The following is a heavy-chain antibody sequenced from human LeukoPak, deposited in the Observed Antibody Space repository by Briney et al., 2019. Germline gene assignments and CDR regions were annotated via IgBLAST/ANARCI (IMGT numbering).Heavy chain of an antibody. Sequence: SETLSLTCAVYGGSFSGYYWSWIRQPPGKGLEWIGEINHSASTNYNPSLKSRVTISVDTSKNQFSLKLSSVTAADTAVYYCARRPRGYCSGGSCLTTASLYYFDYWGQGTLVTVSS. CDR1: GGSFSGYY. CDR3: ARRPRGYCSGGSCLTTASLYYFDY. J-gene: IGHJ4*02. D-gene: IGHD2-15*01. CDR2: INHSAST. V-gene: IGHV4-34*01.